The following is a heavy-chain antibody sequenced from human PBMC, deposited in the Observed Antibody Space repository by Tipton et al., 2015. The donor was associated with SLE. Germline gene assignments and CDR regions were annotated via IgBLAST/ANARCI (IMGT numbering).Heavy chain of an antibody. CDR1: GGSISSGGYY. D-gene: IGHD6-13*01. CDR2: IYYSGST. CDR3: ARDNPRSQQLVHRGYFDL. Sequence: TLSLTCTVSGGSISSGGYYWSWIRQHPGKGLEWIGYIYYSGSTYYNPSLKSRVTISVDTSKNQFSLKLRSVTAADTAVYYCARDNPRSQQLVHRGYFDLWGRGTLVTVSS. J-gene: IGHJ2*01. V-gene: IGHV4-31*03.